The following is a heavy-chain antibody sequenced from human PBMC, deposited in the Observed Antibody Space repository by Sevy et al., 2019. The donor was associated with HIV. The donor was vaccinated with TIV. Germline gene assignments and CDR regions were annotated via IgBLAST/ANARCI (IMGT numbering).Heavy chain of an antibody. J-gene: IGHJ6*02. D-gene: IGHD4-17*01. CDR3: ARVAGGDYGRVYYGMDV. CDR2: IYYSGGT. V-gene: IGHV4-59*13. Sequence: SETLSLTCTVSGGSISSYYWSWIRQPPGKGLEWIGYIYYSGGTNYNPSLKSRFTISVDTSKNQFSLKLSSVTAADTAVYYCARVAGGDYGRVYYGMDVWGQGTTVTVSS. CDR1: GGSISSYY.